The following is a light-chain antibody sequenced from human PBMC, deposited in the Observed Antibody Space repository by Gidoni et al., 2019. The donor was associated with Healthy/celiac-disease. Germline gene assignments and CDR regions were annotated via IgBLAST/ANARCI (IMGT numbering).Light chain of an antibody. V-gene: IGKV3-11*01. CDR1: QSVSSE. CDR3: QQRSNWPSYT. CDR2: DAS. Sequence: DIVLTRSPATLSLSPGDRATLSCRASQSVSSELAWYHQKPGQAPRLLNYDASNRATGIPARFSGSGSGTDFTLTISSLEPEDVAVYYCQQRSNWPSYTFGSRGPSWRSN. J-gene: IGKJ2*01.